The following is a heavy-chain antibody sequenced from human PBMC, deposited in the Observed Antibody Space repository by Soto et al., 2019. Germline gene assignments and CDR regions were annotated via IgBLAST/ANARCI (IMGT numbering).Heavy chain of an antibody. V-gene: IGHV4-34*01. CDR3: ARVSTRTSHASQSPYYYYGMDV. CDR1: GGSISSVDYF. J-gene: IGHJ6*02. Sequence: PSETLSLTCTVSGGSISSVDYFWSWIRQPPGKGLEWIGEINHSGSTNYNPSLKSRVTISVDTSKNQFSLKLSSVTAADTAVYYCARVSTRTSHASQSPYYYYGMDVWGQGTTVTVSS. CDR2: INHSGST. D-gene: IGHD2-2*01.